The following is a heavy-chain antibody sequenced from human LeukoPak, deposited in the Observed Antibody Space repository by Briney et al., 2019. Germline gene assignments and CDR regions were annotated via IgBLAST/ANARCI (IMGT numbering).Heavy chain of an antibody. D-gene: IGHD3-10*01. J-gene: IGHJ4*02. CDR2: IYHSGST. V-gene: IGHV4-38-2*01. CDR3: AYGSGRSYFDY. Sequence: SETLSLTCAVSGYSISSGYYWGWIRPPPGKGLEWIGIIYHSGSTYYNPSLKSRVTISVDTSKNQFSLKLSSVTAADTAVYYCAYGSGRSYFDYWGQGTLVTVSS. CDR1: GYSISSGYY.